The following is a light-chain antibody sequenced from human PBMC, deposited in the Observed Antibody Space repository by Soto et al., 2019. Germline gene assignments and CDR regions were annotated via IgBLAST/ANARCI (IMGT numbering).Light chain of an antibody. Sequence: QSALAQPRSVSGSPGQSVTISCTRTSSDAGAFGFVSWFQQHPGKAPKVIMYYTSERPSGVPDRFSGSKSGNTVSLTISGLQAADEADYYCCSGADSIAWVFGGGTQLTVL. CDR2: YTS. CDR1: SSDAGAFGF. CDR3: CSGADSIAWV. J-gene: IGLJ3*02. V-gene: IGLV2-11*01.